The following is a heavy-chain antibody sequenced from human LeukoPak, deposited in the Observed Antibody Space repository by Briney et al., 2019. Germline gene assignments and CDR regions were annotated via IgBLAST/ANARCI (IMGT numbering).Heavy chain of an antibody. Sequence: ASVKVSCKASGGTFSSYAISWVRQAPGQGLEWMGGIIPIFGTANYAQKFQGRVTITADESTSTAYMELSSLRSEDTAVYYCARVNPAHYDILTGSPIPWFDPWGQGTLVTVSS. D-gene: IGHD3-9*01. CDR1: GGTFSSYA. CDR2: IIPIFGTA. CDR3: ARVNPAHYDILTGSPIPWFDP. J-gene: IGHJ5*02. V-gene: IGHV1-69*13.